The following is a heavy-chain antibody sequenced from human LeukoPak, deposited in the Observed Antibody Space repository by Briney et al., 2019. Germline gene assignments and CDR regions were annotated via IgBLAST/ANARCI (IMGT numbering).Heavy chain of an antibody. J-gene: IGHJ6*03. V-gene: IGHV1-69*13. D-gene: IGHD3-10*01. CDR2: IIPIFGTA. CDR1: GGTFSSYA. Sequence: SVKVSCKASGGTFSSYAISWVRQAPGQGLEWMGGIIPIFGTANYAQKFQGRVTITADESTSTAYMELSSLRSEDTAVYYCARGTYYYGSGSYPYYYCYMDVWGKGTTVTVSS. CDR3: ARGTYYYGSGSYPYYYCYMDV.